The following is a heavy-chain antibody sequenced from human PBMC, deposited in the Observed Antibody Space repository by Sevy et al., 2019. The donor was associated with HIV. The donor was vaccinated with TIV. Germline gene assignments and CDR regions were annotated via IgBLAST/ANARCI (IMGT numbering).Heavy chain of an antibody. V-gene: IGHV1-24*01. CDR1: GYTLTELS. CDR3: ATGENYYGSGSYYNYFDY. J-gene: IGHJ4*02. Sequence: ASVKVSCKVSGYTLTELSMHWVRQAPGKGLEWMGGFDPEDGETIYAQKFQGRVTMTEDTSIDTAYMELSSLRSEDTAVYYCATGENYYGSGSYYNYFDYWGQGTLVTVSS. CDR2: FDPEDGET. D-gene: IGHD3-10*01.